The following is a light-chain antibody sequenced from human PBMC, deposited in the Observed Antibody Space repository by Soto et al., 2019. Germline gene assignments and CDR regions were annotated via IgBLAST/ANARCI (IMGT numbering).Light chain of an antibody. CDR3: QQYGSSPLYT. J-gene: IGKJ2*01. Sequence: EIVLTQSPGTLSLSPGERATLSCRASQSVSSSYLAWYQQKPGQAPRLLIYGASSRATGIPDRFSGSGSGTDVTLTISRLETEDFAGYYCQQYGSSPLYTFGQGTKLEIK. CDR1: QSVSSSY. CDR2: GAS. V-gene: IGKV3-20*01.